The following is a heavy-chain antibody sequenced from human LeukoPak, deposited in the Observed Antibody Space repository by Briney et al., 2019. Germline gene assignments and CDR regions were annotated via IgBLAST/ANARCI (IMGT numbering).Heavy chain of an antibody. CDR2: IYSGGST. CDR1: GFTVSSNY. V-gene: IGHV3-66*02. J-gene: IGHJ5*02. Sequence: GGSLRLSCAASGFTVSSNYMNWVRQAPGKGLGWVSVIYSGGSTYYADSVKGRFTISRDNSKNTLYLQMNSLRAEDTAVYYCARGPTYYYDSSGYLNWFDPWGQGTLVTVSS. CDR3: ARGPTYYYDSSGYLNWFDP. D-gene: IGHD3-22*01.